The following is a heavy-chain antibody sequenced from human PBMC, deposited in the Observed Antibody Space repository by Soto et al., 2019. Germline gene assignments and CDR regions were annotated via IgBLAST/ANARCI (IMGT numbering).Heavy chain of an antibody. D-gene: IGHD6-6*01. CDR1: GLTFSSYS. CDR2: ISSSSSTI. V-gene: IGHV3-48*02. J-gene: IGHJ6*02. CDR3: ARPEYSSSSYGMDV. Sequence: GSLRLFCAASGLTFSSYSMKWVRQAKGKGLEWVSYISSSSSTIYYADSVKGRFTISRDNAKNSLYLQMNSLRDEDTAVYYCARPEYSSSSYGMDVWGQGTTVTVSS.